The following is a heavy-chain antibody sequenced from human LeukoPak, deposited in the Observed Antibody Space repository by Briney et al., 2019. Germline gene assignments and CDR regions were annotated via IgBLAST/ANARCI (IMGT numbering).Heavy chain of an antibody. CDR1: GYTFTGYY. J-gene: IGHJ4*02. D-gene: IGHD6-13*01. V-gene: IGHV1-2*02. CDR2: INPNSGGT. CDR3: ARVFIAAAGTDY. Sequence: ASVKVSCKASGYTFTGYYMHWVRQAPGQGLEWMGWINPNSGGTNYAQKFKGRVTMTRDTSISTAYMELSRLRSDDTAVYYCARVFIAAAGTDYWGQGTLVTVSS.